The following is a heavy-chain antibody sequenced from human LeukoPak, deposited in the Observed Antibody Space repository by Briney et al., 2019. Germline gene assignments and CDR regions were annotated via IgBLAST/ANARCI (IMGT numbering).Heavy chain of an antibody. J-gene: IGHJ4*02. Sequence: GASVKVSCKVSGGTFSSYAIRWVRQAPGQGLEWMGRIIPILGIANYAQKFQGRVTITADKSTSTAYMELSSLRSEDTAVYYCSLTVAPQQPLVYWGQRTLVTVSS. CDR2: IIPILGIA. D-gene: IGHD4-23*01. CDR1: GGTFSSYA. V-gene: IGHV1-69*04. CDR3: SLTVAPQQPLVY.